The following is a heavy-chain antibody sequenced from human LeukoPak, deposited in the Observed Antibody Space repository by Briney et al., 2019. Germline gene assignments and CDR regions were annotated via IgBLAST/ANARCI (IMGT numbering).Heavy chain of an antibody. V-gene: IGHV4-59*01. CDR1: GGSISSYY. J-gene: IGHJ5*02. CDR3: ARDAYTTFYGSGRYWGS. Sequence: PSETLSLTCTVAGGSISSYYWSWIRQPPGKGLEWIGYIYYGGSTNYNPSLKSEVTISVDTSRNQFSLTLSSVTAADTAVYYCARDAYTTFYGSGRYWGSWGPGTLVTVSS. CDR2: IYYGGST. D-gene: IGHD3-10*01.